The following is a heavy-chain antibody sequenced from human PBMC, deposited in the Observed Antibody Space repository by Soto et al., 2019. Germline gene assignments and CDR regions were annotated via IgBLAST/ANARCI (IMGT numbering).Heavy chain of an antibody. Sequence: QVQLVESGGGVVQPGRSLRLSCAASGFTFSSYGMHWVRQAPGKGLEWVAVISYDGSNKYYADSVKGRFTISRDNSKNTLYLQMNSLRAEDTAVYYCAKSYSGSLDYWGQGTLVTVSS. CDR1: GFTFSSYG. CDR3: AKSYSGSLDY. CDR2: ISYDGSNK. V-gene: IGHV3-30*18. D-gene: IGHD1-26*01. J-gene: IGHJ4*02.